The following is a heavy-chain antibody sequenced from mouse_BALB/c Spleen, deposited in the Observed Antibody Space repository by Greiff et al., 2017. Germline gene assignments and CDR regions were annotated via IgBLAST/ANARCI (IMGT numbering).Heavy chain of an antibody. CDR2: ISDGGSYT. J-gene: IGHJ2*01. CDR1: GFTFSDYY. V-gene: IGHV5-4*02. Sequence: EVQVVESGGDLVKPGGSLKLSCAASGFTFSDYYMYWVRQTPEKRLEWVATISDGGSYTYYPDSVKGRFTISRDNAKNNLYLQMSSLKSEDTAMYYCARDGGLRDYFDYWGQGTTLTVSS. D-gene: IGHD2-2*01. CDR3: ARDGGLRDYFDY.